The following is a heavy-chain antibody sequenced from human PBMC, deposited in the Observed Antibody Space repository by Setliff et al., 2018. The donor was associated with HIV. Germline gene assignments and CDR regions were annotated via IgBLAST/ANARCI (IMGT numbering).Heavy chain of an antibody. CDR1: GGSISSSSYY. D-gene: IGHD2-21*01. J-gene: IGHJ3*01. CDR3: ARHDSRGPRSAFDL. Sequence: SETLSLTCTVSGGSISSSSYYWGWIRQPPGKGLEWLGTIYYSGSTYYNPSLKSRVTLSVDTSKNQFSLKLSSVTAADTAVYYCARHDSRGPRSAFDLWGRGTMVTVPS. V-gene: IGHV4-39*01. CDR2: IYYSGST.